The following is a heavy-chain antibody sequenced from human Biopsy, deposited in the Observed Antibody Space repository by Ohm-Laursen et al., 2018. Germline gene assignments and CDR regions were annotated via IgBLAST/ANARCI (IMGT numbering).Heavy chain of an antibody. D-gene: IGHD6-25*01. Sequence: SETLSLTCAVSGGSISSYQWTWIRRPPGKGLEWIGYLYNTGGTNYNPSLKSRVTISVDTSKNQFSLKLRSVTAADAAVYYCAREAAIIDPRTRAFDFWGQGTLVTVSS. CDR1: GGSISSYQ. V-gene: IGHV4-59*01. J-gene: IGHJ4*02. CDR2: LYNTGGT. CDR3: AREAAIIDPRTRAFDF.